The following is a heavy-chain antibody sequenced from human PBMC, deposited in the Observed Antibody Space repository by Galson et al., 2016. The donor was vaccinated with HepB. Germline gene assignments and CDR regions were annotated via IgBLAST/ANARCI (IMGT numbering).Heavy chain of an antibody. V-gene: IGHV3-48*02. CDR2: ISSSISTI. D-gene: IGHD6-6*01. CDR3: ARELVRSAFDL. J-gene: IGHJ3*01. CDR1: GFTFSRSG. Sequence: SLRLSCAGFGFTFSRSGLNWVRQAPGKGLQWISYISSSISTIYYADSVKGRFTISRDTAKNSVYLQMNSLRDDDTGVYYCARELVRSAFDLWGQGTLVTVSS.